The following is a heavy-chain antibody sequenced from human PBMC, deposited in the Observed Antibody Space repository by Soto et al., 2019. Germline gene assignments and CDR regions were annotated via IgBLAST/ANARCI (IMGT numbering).Heavy chain of an antibody. V-gene: IGHV1-46*01. CDR1: GYTFTSYY. J-gene: IGHJ5*02. D-gene: IGHD2-21*02. Sequence: GASVKVSCKASGYTFTSYYMHWVRQAPGQGLEWMGIIDPSGGGTSYAQKFQGRLTMTRDTSTSTVYMELSSLRSEDTAVYYCARDRVDFSGGDCWRSVEYTCGRGSLVTVSA. CDR3: ARDRVDFSGGDCWRSVEYT. CDR2: IDPSGGGT.